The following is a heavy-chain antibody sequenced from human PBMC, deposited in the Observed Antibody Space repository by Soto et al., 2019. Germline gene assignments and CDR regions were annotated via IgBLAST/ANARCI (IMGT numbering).Heavy chain of an antibody. Sequence: SVKVSCKASGGTFSSYAISWVRQAPGQGLEWMGGIIPIFGTANYAQKFQGRVTITADESTSTAYMELSSLRSEDTAVYYCARDPALWFGELLRATQNIRDFDIWGQGTMVTVSS. D-gene: IGHD3-10*01. V-gene: IGHV1-69*13. CDR2: IIPIFGTA. CDR3: ARDPALWFGELLRATQNIRDFDI. CDR1: GGTFSSYA. J-gene: IGHJ3*02.